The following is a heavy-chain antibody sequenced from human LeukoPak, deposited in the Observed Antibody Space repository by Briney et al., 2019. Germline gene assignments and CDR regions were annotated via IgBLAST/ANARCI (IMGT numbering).Heavy chain of an antibody. CDR3: ARGLAFDY. CDR1: GGSISSGGYS. CDR2: IYHSGST. J-gene: IGHJ4*02. D-gene: IGHD6-13*01. V-gene: IGHV4-30-2*01. Sequence: SRTLSLTCAVSGGSISSGGYSWSSIRQPPGRGLECIRYIYHSGSTYYNPSLKTRVTILVDRSKNQFSLKLSSVTAADTAVYYCARGLAFDYWGQGTLVTVSS.